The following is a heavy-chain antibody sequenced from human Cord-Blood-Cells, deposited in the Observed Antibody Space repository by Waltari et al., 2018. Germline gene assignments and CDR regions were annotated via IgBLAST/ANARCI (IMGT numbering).Heavy chain of an antibody. J-gene: IGHJ3*02. CDR1: GYTFTGYY. D-gene: IGHD3-16*01. V-gene: IGHV1-2*04. CDR3: ARGIGGSSAFDI. CDR2: INPISGGK. Sequence: QVQLVQSGAEVKKPGASVKVSCKASGYTFTGYYMHWVRQAPGQGLEWMGWINPISGGKNDAKKFQGWVSMTRDTSISTAYMELSRLGSDDTAVYYCARGIGGSSAFDIWGQGTMVTVSS.